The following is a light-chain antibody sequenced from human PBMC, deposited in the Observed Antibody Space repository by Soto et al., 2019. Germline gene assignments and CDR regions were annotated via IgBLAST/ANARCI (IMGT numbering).Light chain of an antibody. Sequence: DIHMTQSPSSLSASVGDRVTITCRTSQSIRNFLNWYQQKPGTVPKLLISSSSTLESGVPSRFSGGGSGTDFTLTISNLQPEDFATYFCQQNYLSPWTFXPGTKVDIK. CDR2: SSS. CDR3: QQNYLSPWT. J-gene: IGKJ1*01. V-gene: IGKV1-39*01. CDR1: QSIRNF.